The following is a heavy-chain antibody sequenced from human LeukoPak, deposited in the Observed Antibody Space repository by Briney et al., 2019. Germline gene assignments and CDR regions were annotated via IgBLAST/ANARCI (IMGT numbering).Heavy chain of an antibody. Sequence: GESLKISXKGSGYSFTSYWIGWVRQMPGKGLEWMGIIYPGDSDTRYSPSFQGQVTISADKSISTAYLQWSSLKASDTAMYYCARPGYCSGGSCYSFDYWGQGTLVTVSS. CDR2: IYPGDSDT. J-gene: IGHJ4*02. CDR3: ARPGYCSGGSCYSFDY. V-gene: IGHV5-51*01. CDR1: GYSFTSYW. D-gene: IGHD2-15*01.